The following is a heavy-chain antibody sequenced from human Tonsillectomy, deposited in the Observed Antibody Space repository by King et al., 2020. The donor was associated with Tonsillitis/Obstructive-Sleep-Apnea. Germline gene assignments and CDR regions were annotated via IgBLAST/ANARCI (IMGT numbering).Heavy chain of an antibody. Sequence: VQLVESGGGLVQPGGSLRLSCSASGVTFSSYAMHWVRQAPGKGREYVSAISSNGVSTYYADSVKGRFTISRDNSKNTRYIQMSSLRAEDTAVYYCVTGPGYCSGGSCYTFDYWGQGTLVTVSS. CDR3: VTGPGYCSGGSCYTFDY. V-gene: IGHV3-64D*06. D-gene: IGHD2-15*01. J-gene: IGHJ4*02. CDR1: GVTFSSYA. CDR2: ISSNGVST.